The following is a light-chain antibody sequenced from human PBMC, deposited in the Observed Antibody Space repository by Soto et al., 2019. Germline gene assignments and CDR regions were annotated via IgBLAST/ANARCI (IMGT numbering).Light chain of an antibody. V-gene: IGKV3-15*01. CDR3: QQYNSWPI. CDR2: GAS. J-gene: IGKJ4*01. CDR1: HSISTN. Sequence: EIIMTQSPATLSVSPGEGATLSCRTSHSISTNLAWYQHKRGQSPRLLVYGASTRATGVPARFSGSGSGAEFTLSISSLQSEDFAVYYCQQYNSWPIFGGGTKVDIK.